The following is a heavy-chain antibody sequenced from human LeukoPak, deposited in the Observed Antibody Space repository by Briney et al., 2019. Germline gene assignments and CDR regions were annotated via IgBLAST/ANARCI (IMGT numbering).Heavy chain of an antibody. CDR3: AKDIASSWNNAPASDY. D-gene: IGHD1/OR15-1a*01. CDR2: ISAYNGNS. CDR1: GYTFSSYG. Sequence: ASVKVSCKASGYTFSSYGISWVRQAPGQGLEWMGWISAYNGNSNYAQKFQGRVTMTTDTPTSTAYMELGSLRSDDTAIYYCAKDIASSWNNAPASDYWGQGTLVTVSS. J-gene: IGHJ4*02. V-gene: IGHV1-18*04.